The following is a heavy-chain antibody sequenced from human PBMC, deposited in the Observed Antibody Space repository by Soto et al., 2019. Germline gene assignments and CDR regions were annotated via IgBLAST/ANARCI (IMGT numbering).Heavy chain of an antibody. V-gene: IGHV1-18*01. CDR3: ARAPNYFDY. CDR1: GYTFSSYG. CDR2: ISAYNGNT. J-gene: IGHJ4*02. Sequence: QVQLVQSGAEVKKPGASVKVSCKASGYTFSSYGISWVRQAPGQGLEWMGWISAYNGNTKYAQKFQGRVTMSTDTSTSTEYMELKSLRYDDTAVYYCARAPNYFDYLGQGTLVTVSS.